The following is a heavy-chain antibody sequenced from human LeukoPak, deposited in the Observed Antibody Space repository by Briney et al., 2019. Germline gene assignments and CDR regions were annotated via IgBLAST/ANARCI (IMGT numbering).Heavy chain of an antibody. CDR1: GYTFTGYY. V-gene: IGHV1-2*02. J-gene: IGHJ6*03. Sequence: ASVKVSCKASGYTFTGYYMHWVRQAPGQGLEWMGWINPNSGGTNYAQKFQGRVTMTRDTSISTAYMELSRLRSDDTAVYYCARDDGYSPAIMDVWGKGTTVTVSS. CDR2: INPNSGGT. CDR3: ARDDGYSPAIMDV. D-gene: IGHD5-18*01.